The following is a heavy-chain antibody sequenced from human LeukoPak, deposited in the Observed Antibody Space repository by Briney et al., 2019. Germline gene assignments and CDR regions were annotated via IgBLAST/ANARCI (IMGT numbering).Heavy chain of an antibody. V-gene: IGHV3-21*01. CDR3: AREMAATYDAFDI. D-gene: IGHD5-24*01. CDR2: IGGGSNYI. CDR1: EFTFNMYN. J-gene: IGHJ3*02. Sequence: GGSLRLSCAASEFTFNMYNMHWVRQAPGEGLEWVSSIGGGSNYIYYADSVKGRFTISRDNAKNSLYLQMNSLRADDTAVYYCAREMAATYDAFDIWGQGTMVTVSS.